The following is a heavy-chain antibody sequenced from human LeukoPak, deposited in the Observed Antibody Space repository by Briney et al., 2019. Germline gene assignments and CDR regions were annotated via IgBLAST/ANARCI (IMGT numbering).Heavy chain of an antibody. CDR2: IIPIFGTA. CDR3: ARVPGSGYYYYYMDV. V-gene: IGHV1-69*05. Sequence: SVKVSCKASGGTFGSYAISWVRQAPGQGLEWMGGIIPIFGTANYAQKFQGRVTITTDESTSTAYMELSSLRSEDTAVYYCARVPGSGYYYYYMDVWGKGTTVTVSS. CDR1: GGTFGSYA. D-gene: IGHD3-10*01. J-gene: IGHJ6*03.